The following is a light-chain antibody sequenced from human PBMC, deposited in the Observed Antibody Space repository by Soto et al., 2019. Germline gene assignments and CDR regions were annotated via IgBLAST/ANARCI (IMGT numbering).Light chain of an antibody. CDR1: QTISSW. CDR2: KAS. V-gene: IGKV1-5*03. Sequence: DIQLTQAPSFLSASAGDRVSITGRASQTISSWLAWYQQKQGKAPKLLIYKASTLKSGVPSRFRGSGSGTEFTLTISRLQPDDFETYYCQHYNSYSEAFGQGTKVDIK. J-gene: IGKJ1*01. CDR3: QHYNSYSEA.